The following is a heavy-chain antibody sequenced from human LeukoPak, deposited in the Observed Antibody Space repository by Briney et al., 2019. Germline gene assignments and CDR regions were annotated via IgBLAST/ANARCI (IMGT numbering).Heavy chain of an antibody. J-gene: IGHJ4*02. CDR3: ARDRLRWPKIDY. V-gene: IGHV4-39*07. Sequence: SETLSLTCTVSGGSISSSDYYWGWIRQPPGKGLEWIGSIYYSVTTYYNPSLKSRVTTSVDTSKNQFSLKLNSVTAADTAVYYCARDRLRWPKIDYWGQGTLVTVSS. CDR2: IYYSVTT. D-gene: IGHD4-23*01. CDR1: GGSISSSDYY.